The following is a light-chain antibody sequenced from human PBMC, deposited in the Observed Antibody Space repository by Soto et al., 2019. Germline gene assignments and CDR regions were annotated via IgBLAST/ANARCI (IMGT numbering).Light chain of an antibody. CDR1: QSVSSSY. CDR2: GAS. J-gene: IGKJ1*01. Sequence: EIVLTQSPGTLSLSPGERATLSCRASQSVSSSYLAWYQQKPGQAPRLLIYGASSRATGIPDRFSGSGSGTDFTLTINRLEPEDFATYYCQQAYRTPWTFGQGTKVDIK. CDR3: QQAYRTPWT. V-gene: IGKV3-20*01.